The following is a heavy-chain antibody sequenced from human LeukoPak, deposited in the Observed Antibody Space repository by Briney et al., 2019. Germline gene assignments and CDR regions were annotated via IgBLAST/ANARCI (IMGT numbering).Heavy chain of an antibody. CDR1: GFTFSSYE. J-gene: IGHJ4*02. Sequence: GGSLRLSCAASGFTFSSYEMNWVRQAPGKGLEWVSYISSSGSTIYYADSVKGRLTISRDNAKNSLYLQMNSLRAEDTAVYYCARAPYTAQVDYWGQGTLVTVSS. CDR3: ARAPYTAQVDY. CDR2: ISSSGSTI. D-gene: IGHD5-18*01. V-gene: IGHV3-48*03.